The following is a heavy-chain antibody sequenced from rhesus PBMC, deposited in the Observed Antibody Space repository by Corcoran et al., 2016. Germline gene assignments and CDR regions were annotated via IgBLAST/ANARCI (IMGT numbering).Heavy chain of an antibody. V-gene: IGHV4S14*01. CDR1: GYSISSGYY. D-gene: IGHD5-42*01. J-gene: IGHJ2*01. CDR2: IYGSGGGT. Sequence: QVQLQESGPGLVKPSETLSLTCAVSGYSISSGYYWGWIRQPPGKGVEWIGRIYGSGGGTFLNPSLKIRVTLSVDTSKNQFSLKLSSVTAADTAVYYCARVGSSWSEWDTVGTEWYFDLWGPGTPITISS. CDR3: ARVGSSWSEWDTVGTEWYFDL.